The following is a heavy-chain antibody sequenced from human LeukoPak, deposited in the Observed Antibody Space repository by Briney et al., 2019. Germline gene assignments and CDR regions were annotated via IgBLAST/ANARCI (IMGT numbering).Heavy chain of an antibody. J-gene: IGHJ6*03. Sequence: GSLRLSCAASGFTFSSYSMNWVRQAPGKGLEWVSSISSSSSYIYYADSVKGRFTISRDNAKNSLYLQMNSLRAEDTAVYYCARDSVKLGISSGYMDVWGKGTTVTVSS. CDR2: ISSSSSYI. CDR1: GFTFSSYS. CDR3: ARDSVKLGISSGYMDV. V-gene: IGHV3-21*01. D-gene: IGHD7-27*01.